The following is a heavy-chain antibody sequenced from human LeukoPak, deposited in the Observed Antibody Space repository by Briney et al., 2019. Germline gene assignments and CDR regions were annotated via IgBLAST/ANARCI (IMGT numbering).Heavy chain of an antibody. CDR2: ISYDGSNK. D-gene: IGHD2-15*01. CDR1: GFTFSSYA. CDR3: AREGGGGRYRAFDI. V-gene: IGHV3-30*04. Sequence: PGGSLRLSCAASGFTFSSYAMHWVRQAPGKGLEWVAVISYDGSNKYYADSVKGRFTNSRDNSKNTLYLQMNSLRAEDTAVYYCAREGGGGRYRAFDIWGQGTMVTVSS. J-gene: IGHJ3*02.